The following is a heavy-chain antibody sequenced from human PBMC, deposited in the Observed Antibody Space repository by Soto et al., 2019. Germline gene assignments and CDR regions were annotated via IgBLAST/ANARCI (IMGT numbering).Heavy chain of an antibody. Sequence: EVQLLESGGGLVQPGGSLRLSCAASGFSFSNYGMSWVRQAPGKGLEWVSSLSGSGGSTYYADSVKGRFTISRDNSKDTLYLQMNNLRAEDTAIFYCAKYAHVRLTTGFDSWGQGTLFAVSS. J-gene: IGHJ4*02. CDR2: LSGSGGST. CDR1: GFSFSNYG. V-gene: IGHV3-23*01. CDR3: AKYAHVRLTTGFDS. D-gene: IGHD4-17*01.